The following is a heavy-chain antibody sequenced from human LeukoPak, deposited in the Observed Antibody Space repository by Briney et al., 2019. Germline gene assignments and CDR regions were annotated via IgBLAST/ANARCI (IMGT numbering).Heavy chain of an antibody. CDR1: GFTFSSYG. J-gene: IGHJ5*02. CDR2: IRYDGSNK. D-gene: IGHD1-26*01. CDR3: AKDYRIYSGSYGWFDP. V-gene: IGHV3-30*02. Sequence: PGGSLRLSCAASGFTFSSYGMHWVRQAPGKGLEWVAFIRYDGSNKYYADSVKGRFTIYRDNSKNTLYLQMNSLRAEDTAVYYCAKDYRIYSGSYGWFDPWGQGTLVTVSS.